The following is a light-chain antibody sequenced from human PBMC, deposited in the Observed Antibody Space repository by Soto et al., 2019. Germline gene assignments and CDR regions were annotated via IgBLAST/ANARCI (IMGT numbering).Light chain of an antibody. J-gene: IGKJ1*01. V-gene: IGKV4-1*01. CDR1: QSILYSSNNKNY. CDR2: WAS. CDR3: HHYYTTPPGT. Sequence: DIVVAQSPDSLAVSLGETATINCRSSQSILYSSNNKNYLAWYQQKRGQPPMLLIYWASTRDSGASDRFSGGGSETAFNLTITGQQPKDAAVYSCHHYYTTPPGTFGHGTRVEI.